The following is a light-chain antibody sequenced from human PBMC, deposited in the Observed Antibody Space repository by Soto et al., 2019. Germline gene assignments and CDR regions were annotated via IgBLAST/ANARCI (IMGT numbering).Light chain of an antibody. CDR1: QSTTIY. J-gene: IGKJ1*01. CDR3: QQYNSYWT. V-gene: IGKV1-5*01. Sequence: DIQMTQSPSSLSATIGARATITCRASQSTTIYLNWYHQKPGKAPKLLIYDASSLESGVPSRFSGSGSGTEFTLTISSLQPDDFATYYCQQYNSYWTFGQGTKVDIK. CDR2: DAS.